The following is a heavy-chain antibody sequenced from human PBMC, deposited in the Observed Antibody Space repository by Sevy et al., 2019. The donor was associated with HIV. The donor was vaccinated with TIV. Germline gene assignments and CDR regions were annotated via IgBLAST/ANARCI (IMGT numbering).Heavy chain of an antibody. V-gene: IGHV1-2*06. J-gene: IGHJ5*02. CDR1: GYTFTGYY. D-gene: IGHD3-3*01. CDR3: AGEGDFWSGYSWFDP. CDR2: INPNSGAT. Sequence: ASVKVSCKATGYTFTGYYMHWVRQAPGQGLEWMGRINPNSGATNYAQKFQGRVTMTRDTSFSTAYMERSRLRSDDTAVYYCAGEGDFWSGYSWFDPWGQGTLVTVSS.